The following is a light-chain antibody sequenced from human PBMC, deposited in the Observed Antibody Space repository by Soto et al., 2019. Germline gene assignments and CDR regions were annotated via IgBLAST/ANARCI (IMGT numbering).Light chain of an antibody. Sequence: EIVLTQSPGTLSLSPGERATLSCRASQRVSSSYLAWYQQKPGQAPRLLVYGASSRATDIPDRFSGSGSGTDFTLTISRLEPEDFAVYYCQQYGSSPHTCGQGTKLEIK. CDR1: QRVSSSY. J-gene: IGKJ2*01. CDR2: GAS. CDR3: QQYGSSPHT. V-gene: IGKV3-20*01.